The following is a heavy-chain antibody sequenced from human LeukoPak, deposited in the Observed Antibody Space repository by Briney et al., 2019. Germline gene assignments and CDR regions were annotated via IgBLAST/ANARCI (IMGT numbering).Heavy chain of an antibody. Sequence: GGSLRLSCAASGFTFSSYGIHWVRQAPGKGLEWVTFIRYDGSNKYYADSVKGRFTISRDNAKNSLYLQMNSLRAEDTALYYCAKDRDYGGNNYYYGMDVWGQGTTVTVSS. CDR1: GFTFSSYG. CDR3: AKDRDYGGNNYYYGMDV. J-gene: IGHJ6*02. CDR2: IRYDGSNK. V-gene: IGHV3-30*02. D-gene: IGHD4-23*01.